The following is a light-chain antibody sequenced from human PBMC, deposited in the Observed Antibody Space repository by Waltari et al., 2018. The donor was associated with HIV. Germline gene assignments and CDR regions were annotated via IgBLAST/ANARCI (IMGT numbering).Light chain of an antibody. Sequence: QSALTQPPSASGSPGQSVTIPCTGTSSDVGGYNYFSWYQQHPGKAPKLMIYEVSKRPSGVPDRFSGSKSGNTASLTVSGLQAEDEADYYCSSYAGSSNVVFGGGTKLTVL. J-gene: IGLJ2*01. CDR1: SSDVGGYNY. CDR2: EVS. CDR3: SSYAGSSNVV. V-gene: IGLV2-8*01.